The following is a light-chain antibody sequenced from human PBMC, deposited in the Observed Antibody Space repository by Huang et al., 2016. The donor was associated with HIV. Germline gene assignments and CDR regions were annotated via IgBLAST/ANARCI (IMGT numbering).Light chain of an antibody. J-gene: IGKJ1*01. CDR3: QQTYSTPRT. CDR1: QTINTY. V-gene: IGKV1-39*01. Sequence: DIQMTQSPSSLSASVGDRVTLTCRASQTINTYLNWYQQKPGKAPKLLIYAASSLHSGVPSRFSGSGSGTDFTLTISGLQREDFATYFCQQTYSTPRTFGLGTRVEIK. CDR2: AAS.